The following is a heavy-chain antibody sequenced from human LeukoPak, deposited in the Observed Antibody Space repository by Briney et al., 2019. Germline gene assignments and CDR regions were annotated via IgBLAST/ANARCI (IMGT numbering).Heavy chain of an antibody. D-gene: IGHD6-6*01. V-gene: IGHV3-30*02. CDR3: VKGRGPTRPHYYFDC. J-gene: IGHJ4*02. CDR1: GFTFSDYG. CDR2: IRFDGSNK. Sequence: GESLKLSCAASGFTFSDYGMHWVRQAPGKGLEWAAFIRFDGSNKYYADSVKGRFTISRDNSKNTLFLQMSSLRAEDTAVYNCVKGRGPTRPHYYFDCWGQGTLVTVSS.